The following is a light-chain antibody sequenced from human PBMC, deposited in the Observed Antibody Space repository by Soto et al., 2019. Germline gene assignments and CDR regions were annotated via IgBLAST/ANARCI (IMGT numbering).Light chain of an antibody. CDR1: QSVNNN. Sequence: ETVMTQSPAALSVSPGERATLSCGASQSVNNNLAWYQQKPGQAPRLLIYGASTRATGIPARFSGSGSGTEFTLTISSLQSEDFAVYYCQQCNNWPLTFGGGTKVDIK. CDR2: GAS. V-gene: IGKV3-15*01. J-gene: IGKJ4*01. CDR3: QQCNNWPLT.